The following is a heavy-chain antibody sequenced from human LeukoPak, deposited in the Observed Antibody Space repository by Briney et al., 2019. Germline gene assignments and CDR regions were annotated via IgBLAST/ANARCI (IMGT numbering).Heavy chain of an antibody. CDR1: GFTFSDYY. CDR3: AREVHGTPTHAFDY. D-gene: IGHD1-26*01. Sequence: GGSLRLSCAASGFTFSDYYMSWIRQAPGKGLEWVSYISSRGNTIYYADSVKGRFTISRDNTKKSLYLQMNSLRADDTAIYYCAREVHGTPTHAFDYCGQGTLVSVSS. V-gene: IGHV3-11*01. J-gene: IGHJ4*02. CDR2: ISSRGNTI.